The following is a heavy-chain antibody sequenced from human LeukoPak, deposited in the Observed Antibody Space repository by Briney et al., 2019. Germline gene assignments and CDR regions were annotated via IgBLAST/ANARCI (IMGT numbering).Heavy chain of an antibody. CDR1: GFTFSDYY. J-gene: IGHJ2*01. CDR3: ARDLKTLGNWYFDL. D-gene: IGHD7-27*01. Sequence: GGSLRLSCAASGFTFSDYYMRWIRQAPGKGLEWVSYISSSGSTIYYADSVKGRFTISRDNAKNSLYLQMNSLRAEDTAVYYCARDLKTLGNWYFDLWGRGTLVTVSS. CDR2: ISSSGSTI. V-gene: IGHV3-11*04.